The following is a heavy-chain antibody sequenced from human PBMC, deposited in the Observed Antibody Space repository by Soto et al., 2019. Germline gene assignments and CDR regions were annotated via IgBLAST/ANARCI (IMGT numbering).Heavy chain of an antibody. D-gene: IGHD1-20*01. CDR1: GYTFTSYY. V-gene: IGHV1-46*01. CDR2: INPSGGST. Sequence: ASVKVSCKASGYTFTSYYMHWVRQAPGQGLEWMGIINPSGGSTSYAQKFQGRVTMTRDTSTSTVYMELSSLRSEDTAVYYCARARLTGTADDAFDIWGQGTMVTVSS. J-gene: IGHJ3*02. CDR3: ARARLTGTADDAFDI.